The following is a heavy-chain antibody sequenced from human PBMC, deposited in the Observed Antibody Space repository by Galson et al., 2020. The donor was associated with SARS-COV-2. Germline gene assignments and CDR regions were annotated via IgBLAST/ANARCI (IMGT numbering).Heavy chain of an antibody. D-gene: IGHD3-3*01. J-gene: IGHJ4*02. CDR1: GFTFSSYS. CDR2: ISSSSSTI. V-gene: IGHV3-48*04. Sequence: GGSLRLSCAASGFTFSSYSMNWVRQAPGKGLEWVSYISSSSSTIYYADSVKGRFTISRDNAKNSLYLQMNSLRAEDTAVYYCARAEDNYDFWSGHIYYFDYWGQGTLVTVSS. CDR3: ARAEDNYDFWSGHIYYFDY.